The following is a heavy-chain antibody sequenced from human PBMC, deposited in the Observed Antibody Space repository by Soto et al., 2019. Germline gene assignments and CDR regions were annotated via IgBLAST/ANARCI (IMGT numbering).Heavy chain of an antibody. CDR1: GYTFTSYD. Sequence: GASVIVSCKASGYTFTSYDINWVRQATGQGLEWMGWMNPNSGNTGYAQKFQGRVTMTRNTSISTAYMELSSLRSEDTAVYYCARESFWSGYQYYYYYYMDVWGKGTTVTVSS. D-gene: IGHD3-3*01. J-gene: IGHJ6*03. CDR3: ARESFWSGYQYYYYYYMDV. CDR2: MNPNSGNT. V-gene: IGHV1-8*01.